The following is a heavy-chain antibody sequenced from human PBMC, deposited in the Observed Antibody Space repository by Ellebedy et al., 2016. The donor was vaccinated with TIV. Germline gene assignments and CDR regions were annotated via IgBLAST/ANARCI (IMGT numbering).Heavy chain of an antibody. J-gene: IGHJ3*02. CDR1: GGSISSSNW. V-gene: IGHV4-4*02. CDR2: IYHSGST. CDR3: ARQMIVVASTVAFDI. D-gene: IGHD3-22*01. Sequence: SETLSLTCAVSGGSISSSNWWSWVRQPPGKGLEWIGEIYHSGSTYYNPSLKSRVTISVDTSKNQFSLKLSSVTAADTAVYYCARQMIVVASTVAFDIWGQGTMVTVSS.